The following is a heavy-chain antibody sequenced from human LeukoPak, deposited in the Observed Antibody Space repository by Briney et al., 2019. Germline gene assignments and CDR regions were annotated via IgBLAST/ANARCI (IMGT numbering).Heavy chain of an antibody. CDR3: VVVVEPPDSDGFDV. V-gene: IGHV3-74*01. D-gene: IGHD1-14*01. CDR1: GFTFGNSW. Sequence: GGSLRLSCAASGFTFGNSWVHWVRQAPGKGLVWVSLINADGSTATYADSVKGRFTISRDNARNTLSLQMNSLTIEDAAVYYCVVVVEPPDSDGFDVWGQGTMITVSS. J-gene: IGHJ3*01. CDR2: INADGSTA.